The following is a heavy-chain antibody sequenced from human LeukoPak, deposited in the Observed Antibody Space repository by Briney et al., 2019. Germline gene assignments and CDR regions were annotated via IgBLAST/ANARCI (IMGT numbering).Heavy chain of an antibody. D-gene: IGHD3-22*01. V-gene: IGHV3-48*01. CDR1: GFTYNSYS. Sequence: GVSLRLSCAASGFTYNSYSMMWVRQAPGKGRVWVSYTSSSSSNIYYADPVKGRFTISRDNAKNALYLQMNSLRAEDTAGYYCTKGDYYYDSSGYYLEYIQYWGQGALVTVSS. J-gene: IGHJ1*01. CDR3: TKGDYYYDSSGYYLEYIQY. CDR2: TSSSSSNI.